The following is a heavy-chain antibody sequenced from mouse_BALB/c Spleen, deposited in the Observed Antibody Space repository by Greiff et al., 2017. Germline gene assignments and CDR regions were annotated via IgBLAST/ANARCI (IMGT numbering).Heavy chain of an antibody. J-gene: IGHJ2*01. V-gene: IGHV5-4*02. CDR2: ISDGGSYT. D-gene: IGHD2-14*01. Sequence: EVHLVESGGGLVKPGGSLKLSCAASGFTFSDYYMYWVRQTPEKRLEWVATISDGGSYTYYPDSVKGRFTISRDNAKNNLYLQMSSLKSEDTAMYYCARDSGNYRFDYWGQGTTLTVSS. CDR1: GFTFSDYY. CDR3: ARDSGNYRFDY.